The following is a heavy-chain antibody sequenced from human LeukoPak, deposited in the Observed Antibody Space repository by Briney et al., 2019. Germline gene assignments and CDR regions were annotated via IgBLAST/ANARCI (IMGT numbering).Heavy chain of an antibody. J-gene: IGHJ4*02. Sequence: VASVKVSCKASGYTFTGYYMHWVRRAPGQGLEWMGQINPNSGGTNYAQKFQGRVTMTRDTSISTAYMELSRLRSDDTAVYYCARDQDSLVRGVIGYWGQGTLVTVSS. CDR3: ARDQDSLVRGVIGY. D-gene: IGHD3-10*01. CDR2: INPNSGGT. CDR1: GYTFTGYY. V-gene: IGHV1-2*06.